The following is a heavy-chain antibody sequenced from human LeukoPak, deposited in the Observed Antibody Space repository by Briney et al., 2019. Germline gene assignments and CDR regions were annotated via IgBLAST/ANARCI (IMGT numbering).Heavy chain of an antibody. J-gene: IGHJ6*02. CDR2: ITGDGGAT. CDR3: IREPQTDCTGGRCFFYYYGMDV. CDR1: GFTFDDYA. D-gene: IGHD2-15*01. V-gene: IGHV3-43*02. Sequence: PGGSLRLSCAASGFTFDDYAMHWVRQAPGKGLEWVSLITGDGGATYYADSVKGRFTISRDNSKNSLFLQMNSLRSEDTALYYCIREPQTDCTGGRCFFYYYGMDVWGQGTTVTVSS.